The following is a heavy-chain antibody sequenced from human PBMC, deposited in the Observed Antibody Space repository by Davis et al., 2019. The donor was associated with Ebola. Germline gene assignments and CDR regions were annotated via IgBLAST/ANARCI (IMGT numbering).Heavy chain of an antibody. CDR1: GGSISSYY. D-gene: IGHD3-22*01. V-gene: IGHV4-34*01. CDR2: INHSGST. J-gene: IGHJ4*02. CDR3: ARALHYYDSSGYLGL. Sequence: MPSETLSLTCTVSGGSISSYYWSWIRQPPGKGLEWIGEINHSGSTNYNPSLKSRVTISVDTSKNQFSLKLSSVTAADTAVYYCARALHYYDSSGYLGLWGQGTLVTVSS.